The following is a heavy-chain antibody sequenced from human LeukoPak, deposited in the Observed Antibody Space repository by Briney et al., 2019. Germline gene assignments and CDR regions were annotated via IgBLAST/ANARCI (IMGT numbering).Heavy chain of an antibody. CDR2: MKRDGSEV. CDR1: GFTFSTYW. CDR3: ARYTENYFDY. J-gene: IGHJ4*02. Sequence: GGSLRLSCAASGFTFSTYWMTWVRQAPGKGLEWVASMKRDGSEVYYANSVKGHFTISRDNAKNSLYLQMNSLRAEDTAVYYCARYTENYFDYWGQGTLVTVSS. D-gene: IGHD2-2*02. V-gene: IGHV3-7*01.